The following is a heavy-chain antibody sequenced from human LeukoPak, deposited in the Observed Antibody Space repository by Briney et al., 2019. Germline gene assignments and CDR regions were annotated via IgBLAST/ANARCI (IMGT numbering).Heavy chain of an antibody. CDR3: ARMPHRGTIVELPGTILDAFDI. CDR2: INPNSGGT. D-gene: IGHD1-7*01. Sequence: GASVKVSCKVSGYTFTVTGYYIHWVRRAPGQGLEWMGWINPNSGGTNYAQRFKGRITMTRDTSISTAYMELSSLRSDDTALYYCARMPHRGTIVELPGTILDAFDIWSQGTMVTVSS. J-gene: IGHJ3*02. V-gene: IGHV1-2*02. CDR1: GYTFTVTGYY.